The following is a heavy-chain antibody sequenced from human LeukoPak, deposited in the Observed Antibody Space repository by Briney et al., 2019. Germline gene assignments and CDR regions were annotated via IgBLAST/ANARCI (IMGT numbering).Heavy chain of an antibody. V-gene: IGHV4-59*01. CDR2: ISYSGYP. Sequence: PWESLSLAFTVSGGSIRSYYCGSVRQAPGRGLEWVCFISYSGYPSSSPSLNSRVAISVDTSKSQFSLRLTSMTAADTATYYCARGRNDNGGMFFDSWAQGTLVTVSS. CDR1: GGSIRSYY. J-gene: IGHJ4*02. CDR3: ARGRNDNGGMFFDS. D-gene: IGHD4-23*01.